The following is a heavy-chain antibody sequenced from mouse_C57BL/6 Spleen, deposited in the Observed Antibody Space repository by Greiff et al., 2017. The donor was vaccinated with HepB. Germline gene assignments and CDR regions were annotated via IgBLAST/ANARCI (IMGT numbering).Heavy chain of an antibody. D-gene: IGHD1-1*01. V-gene: IGHV14-1*01. CDR3: TTVYYGSSIAY. CDR2: IDPEDGDT. Sequence: EVQLQQSGAELVRPGASVKLSCTASGFNIKDYYMHWVKQRPEQGLEWIGRIDPEDGDTEYAPKFQGEATMTADTSSNTAYLQLSSLTSEDTAVYYCTTVYYGSSIAYWGQGTLVTVSA. CDR1: GFNIKDYY. J-gene: IGHJ3*01.